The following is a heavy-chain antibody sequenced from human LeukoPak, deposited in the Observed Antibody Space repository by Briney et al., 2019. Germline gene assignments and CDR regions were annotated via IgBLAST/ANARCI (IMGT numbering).Heavy chain of an antibody. CDR1: GGSFSGYY. D-gene: IGHD3-10*01. CDR3: ARGQTWFGINWFDP. Sequence: SETLSLTCAAYGGSFSGYYWSWIRQPPGKGLEWIGEINHSGSTNYNPSLKSRVTISVDTSKNQFSLELSSVTAADTAVYYCARGQTWFGINWFDPWGQGTLVTVSS. V-gene: IGHV4-34*01. J-gene: IGHJ5*02. CDR2: INHSGST.